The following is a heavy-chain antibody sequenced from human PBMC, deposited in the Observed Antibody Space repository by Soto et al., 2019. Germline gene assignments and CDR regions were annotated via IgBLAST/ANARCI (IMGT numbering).Heavy chain of an antibody. CDR2: IWYDGSNK. V-gene: IGHV3-33*01. D-gene: IGHD3-22*01. CDR1: GFTFSSYG. Sequence: QVQLVESGGGVVQPGRSLRLSCAASGFTFSSYGMHWVRQAPGKGLEWVAVIWYDGSNKYYADSVKGRFTISRDNSKNTLKLQMDSLRVEETVAYYCARGVDYYDSNGYYNHDAFDIWGQGTMVTVSS. CDR3: ARGVDYYDSNGYYNHDAFDI. J-gene: IGHJ3*02.